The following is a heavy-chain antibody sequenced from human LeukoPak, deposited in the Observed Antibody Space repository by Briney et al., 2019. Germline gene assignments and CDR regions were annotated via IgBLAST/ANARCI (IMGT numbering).Heavy chain of an antibody. CDR3: ARVDRIAAAGLDY. D-gene: IGHD6-13*01. V-gene: IGHV4-59*01. CDR1: GGSISSYY. CDR2: IYYSGST. Sequence: SETLSLTCTVSGGSISSYYWNWIRQPPGKGLEWIGYIYYSGSTNYNPSLKSRVTISVDTSKNQFSLKLSSVTAADTAVYYCARVDRIAAAGLDYWGQGTLVTVSS. J-gene: IGHJ4*02.